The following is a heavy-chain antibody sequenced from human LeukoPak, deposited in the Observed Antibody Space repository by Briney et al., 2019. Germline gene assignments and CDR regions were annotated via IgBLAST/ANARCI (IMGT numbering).Heavy chain of an antibody. CDR1: GGSISSSSYY. V-gene: IGHV4-39*01. CDR2: IYYSGST. J-gene: IGHJ6*02. CDR3: ARQRPYYGMDV. Sequence: SETLSLTCTVSGGSISSSSYYWGWIRQPPWKGLEWIGRIYYSGSTYHNPSLKSRVTISVDTSKNQFSLKLSSVTAADTAVYYCARQRPYYGMDVWGQGTTVTVSS.